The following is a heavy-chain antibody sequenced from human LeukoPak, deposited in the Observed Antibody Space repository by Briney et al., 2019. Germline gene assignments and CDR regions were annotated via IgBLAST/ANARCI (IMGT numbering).Heavy chain of an antibody. D-gene: IGHD5-12*01. CDR2: VSRSSRFI. CDR3: ARVSDALDYFFDS. V-gene: IGHV3-21*01. J-gene: IGHJ4*02. CDR1: GFAFSTYS. Sequence: GGSLRLSCAASGFAFSTYSMIWVRQAPGEGLEWVSSVSRSSRFIFYADSVQGRFTISRDDAKDSLFLQMNSLRAEDTAVYYCARVSDALDYFFDSWGQGTLVTVSS.